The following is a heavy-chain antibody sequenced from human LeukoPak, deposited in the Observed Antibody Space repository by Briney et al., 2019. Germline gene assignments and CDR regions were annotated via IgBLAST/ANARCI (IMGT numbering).Heavy chain of an antibody. V-gene: IGHV3-48*03. Sequence: PGGSLTLSCAASGFTFSSYAMTWVRQAPGKGLEWVSYISSSGSTIYYADSVKGRFTISRDNAKNSLYLQMNSLRAEDTAVYYCASQGTPAVAGFYYYYYMDVWGKGTTVTISS. J-gene: IGHJ6*03. CDR3: ASQGTPAVAGFYYYYYMDV. CDR2: ISSSGSTI. CDR1: GFTFSSYA. D-gene: IGHD6-19*01.